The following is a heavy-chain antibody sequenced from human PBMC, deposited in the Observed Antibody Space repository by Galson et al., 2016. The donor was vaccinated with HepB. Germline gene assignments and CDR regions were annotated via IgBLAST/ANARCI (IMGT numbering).Heavy chain of an antibody. CDR2: TYYRSKWYN. Sequence: CAISGDSVSSYSGAWDWIRQSPSRGLEWLGRTYYRSKWYNDYAGSVKGRITIEADTSKNLFSLQLTSVTVADPAVYYCARDRGSGRHFFDSWGQGTLVSVSS. CDR3: ARDRGSGRHFFDS. J-gene: IGHJ4*02. V-gene: IGHV6-1*01. CDR1: GDSVSSYSGA. D-gene: IGHD3-10*01.